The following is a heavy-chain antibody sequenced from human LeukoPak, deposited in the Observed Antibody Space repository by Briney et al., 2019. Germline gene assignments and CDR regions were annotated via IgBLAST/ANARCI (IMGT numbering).Heavy chain of an antibody. V-gene: IGHV3-23*01. CDR3: AKDLTSWDPACFGY. Sequence: GASPRLSCAASGFTFSSYAMSWVRQAPGKGLEWVSAISGSGGSTYYADSVKGRFTISRDNSKNTLYLQMNSLRAEDTAVYYCAKDLTSWDPACFGYWGQGTLVTVSS. J-gene: IGHJ4*02. CDR2: ISGSGGST. D-gene: IGHD2-2*01. CDR1: GFTFSSYA.